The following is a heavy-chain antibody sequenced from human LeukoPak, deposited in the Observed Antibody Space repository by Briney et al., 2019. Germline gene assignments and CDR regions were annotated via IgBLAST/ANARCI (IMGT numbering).Heavy chain of an antibody. Sequence: PSETLSLTCAVYGGSFSGYYWSWIRQPPGKGLEWIGEINHSGSTNYNPSLKSRVTISVDTSKNQFSLKLSSVTAADTAVYYYARRRRIVVVITYAFDIWGQGTMVTVSS. V-gene: IGHV4-34*01. CDR3: ARRRRIVVVITYAFDI. J-gene: IGHJ3*02. CDR2: INHSGST. D-gene: IGHD3-22*01. CDR1: GGSFSGYY.